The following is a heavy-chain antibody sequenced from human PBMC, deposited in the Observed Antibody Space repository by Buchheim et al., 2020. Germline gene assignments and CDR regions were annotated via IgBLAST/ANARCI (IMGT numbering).Heavy chain of an antibody. CDR2: LSNSGRAK. J-gene: IGHJ4*02. CDR3: AKDPTGAPSGPMDN. Sequence: EVQLLESGGALVQPGGSLRLSCTASGFTFSTYAMIWVRQAPGKGLEWVSSLSNSGRAKYYAGSVKGRFTVSRDNSQNTVYLQMNSLKVDDTAVYYCAKDPTGAPSGPMDNWGQGT. CDR1: GFTFSTYA. D-gene: IGHD1-14*01. V-gene: IGHV3-23*01.